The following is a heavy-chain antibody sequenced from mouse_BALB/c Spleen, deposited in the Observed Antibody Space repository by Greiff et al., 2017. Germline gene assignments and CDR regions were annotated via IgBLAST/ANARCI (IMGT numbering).Heavy chain of an antibody. CDR3: AREGGLGPQAMDY. CDR1: GFTFSDYY. V-gene: IGHV5-4*02. CDR2: ISDGGSYT. Sequence: DVHLVESGGGLVKPGGSLKLSCAASGFTFSDYYMYWVRQTPEKRLEWVATISDGGSYTYYPDSVKGRFTISRDNAKNNLYLQMSSLKSEDTAMYYCAREGGLGPQAMDYWGQGTSVTVSS. J-gene: IGHJ4*01. D-gene: IGHD3-3*01.